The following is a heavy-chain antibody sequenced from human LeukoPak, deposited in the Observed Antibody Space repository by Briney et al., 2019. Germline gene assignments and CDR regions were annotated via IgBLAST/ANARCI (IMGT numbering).Heavy chain of an antibody. J-gene: IGHJ4*02. D-gene: IGHD6-6*01. CDR1: VFTFSSYS. Sequence: GGSLRLSCAASVFTFSSYSMNWVRQAPGKGLEWVSTISSSSSYIYYADSVKGRFTISRDNAKNSLYLQMNSLRAEDTAVYYCARDSDARPIDYWGQGTLVTVSS. CDR3: ARDSDARPIDY. V-gene: IGHV3-21*01. CDR2: ISSSSSYI.